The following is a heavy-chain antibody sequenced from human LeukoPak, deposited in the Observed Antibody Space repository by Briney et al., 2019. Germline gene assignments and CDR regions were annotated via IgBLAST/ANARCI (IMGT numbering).Heavy chain of an antibody. Sequence: GESLKISCQGSGYTFTSYWIGWVRQMPVKGLEWMGSIYPGDSDTKYSPSFQGQVTISVDKSTNTAYLQWKSLKASDTAMYYCARLPSRTTYWYFDLWGRGTLVTVSS. CDR1: GYTFTSYW. CDR3: ARLPSRTTYWYFDL. D-gene: IGHD1-7*01. V-gene: IGHV5-51*01. J-gene: IGHJ2*01. CDR2: IYPGDSDT.